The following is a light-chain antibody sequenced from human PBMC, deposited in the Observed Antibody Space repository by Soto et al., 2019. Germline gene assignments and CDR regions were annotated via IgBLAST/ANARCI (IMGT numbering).Light chain of an antibody. Sequence: DIQMTQSPSSLSASVGDRVTITCQASQDISNYLNWYQQKPGKAPQLLIYAASSVPSGVPPRFSGRGSGTEFTLTVSSLQSEDFATYYCLQTYSVPWTFGHGTKVEIK. V-gene: IGKV1-39*01. CDR3: LQTYSVPWT. CDR1: QDISNY. CDR2: AAS. J-gene: IGKJ1*01.